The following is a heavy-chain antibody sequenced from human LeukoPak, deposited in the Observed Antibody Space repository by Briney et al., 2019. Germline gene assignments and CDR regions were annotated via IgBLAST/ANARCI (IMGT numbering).Heavy chain of an antibody. CDR1: GFTFSSYG. J-gene: IGHJ4*02. CDR2: ISYDGSQK. Sequence: GRSLRLSCAASGFTFSSYGMHWVRQAPGKGLEWAAVISYDGSQKYYADSVKGRFTISRDNSKNTLNLQMTSLRAEDTAVYYCAKEDYFGSGSYYTYWGQGILVTVTS. V-gene: IGHV3-30*18. D-gene: IGHD3-10*01. CDR3: AKEDYFGSGSYYTY.